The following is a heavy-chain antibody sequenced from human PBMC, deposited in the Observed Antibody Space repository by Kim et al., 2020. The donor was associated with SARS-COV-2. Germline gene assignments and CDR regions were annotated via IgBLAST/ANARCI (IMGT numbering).Heavy chain of an antibody. Sequence: GGSLRLSCAASGFTFSSYAMSWVRRAPGKGLEWVSVIYSGGSSTYYADSVKGRFTISRDNSKNTLYLQMNSLRAEDTAVYYCAKEGYSSSWYGGYYFDYWGQGTLVTVSS. CDR3: AKEGYSSSWYGGYYFDY. V-gene: IGHV3-23*03. CDR2: IYSGGSST. CDR1: GFTFSSYA. J-gene: IGHJ4*02. D-gene: IGHD6-13*01.